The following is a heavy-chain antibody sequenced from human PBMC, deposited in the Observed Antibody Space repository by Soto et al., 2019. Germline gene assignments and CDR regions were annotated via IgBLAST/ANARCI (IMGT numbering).Heavy chain of an antibody. D-gene: IGHD3-16*01. CDR1: GWSFSGYY. Sequence: SETLSLTCAVYGWSFSGYYWSWIRQPPGKGLEWIGEINHSGSTNYNPSLKSRVTISVDTSKNQFSLKLSSVTAADTAVYYCASDRGEHYGRMDASGQGTTVTVSS. CDR3: ASDRGEHYGRMDA. CDR2: INHSGST. V-gene: IGHV4-34*01. J-gene: IGHJ6*02.